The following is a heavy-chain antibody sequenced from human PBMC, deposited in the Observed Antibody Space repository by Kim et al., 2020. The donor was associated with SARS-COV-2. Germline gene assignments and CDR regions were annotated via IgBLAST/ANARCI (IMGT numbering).Heavy chain of an antibody. CDR2: ISSSSSTI. Sequence: GGSLRLSCAASGFTFSSYSMNWVRQAPGKGLEWVSYISSSSSTIYYADSVKGRFTISRDNAKNSLYLQMNSLRDEDTAVYYCARISVLRFLEWSANYYYYYYMDVWGKGTTVTVSS. CDR1: GFTFSSYS. CDR3: ARISVLRFLEWSANYYYYYYMDV. D-gene: IGHD3-3*01. J-gene: IGHJ6*03. V-gene: IGHV3-48*02.